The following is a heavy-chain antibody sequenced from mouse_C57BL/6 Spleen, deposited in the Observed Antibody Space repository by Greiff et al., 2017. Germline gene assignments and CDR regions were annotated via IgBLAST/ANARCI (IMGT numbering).Heavy chain of an antibody. J-gene: IGHJ3*01. D-gene: IGHD2-9*01. CDR1: GYTFTSYW. CDR2: IHPSDSDT. CDR3: AINPTMVTRGFAY. V-gene: IGHV1-74*01. Sequence: QVHVKQPGAELVKPGASVKVSCKASGYTFTSYWMHWVKQRPGQGLEWIGRIHPSDSDTNYNQKFKGKATLTVDKSSSTAYMQLSSLTSEDSAVYYCAINPTMVTRGFAYWGQGTLVTVSA.